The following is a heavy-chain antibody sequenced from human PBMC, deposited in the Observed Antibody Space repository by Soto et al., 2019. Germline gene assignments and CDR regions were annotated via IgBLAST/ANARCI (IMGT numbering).Heavy chain of an antibody. J-gene: IGHJ6*02. D-gene: IGHD3-16*02. CDR1: GYTFTSYG. V-gene: IGHV1-18*04. Sequence: SVKVSCKASGYTFTSYGISWVRQAAWQWLEWMGWISAYNGNTNYAQKLQGRVTMTTDTSTSTAYMELRSLRSDDTAVYYCARGITFGGVIPYYYGMDVWGQGTTVTVSS. CDR3: ARGITFGGVIPYYYGMDV. CDR2: ISAYNGNT.